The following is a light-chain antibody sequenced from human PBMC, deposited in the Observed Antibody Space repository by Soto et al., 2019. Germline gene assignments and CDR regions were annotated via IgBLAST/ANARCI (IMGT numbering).Light chain of an antibody. CDR1: QSIGYW. CDR3: QQYNSFSKT. CDR2: AAS. Sequence: DIQMTQSPSRLSASVGDRVTITCRASQSIGYWLAWYQQKPGKAPNLLIYAASTLETGVPSRFSGSGYGTEFTLTIARLKPDDSASYYCQQYNSFSKTFDRGTKVDIK. V-gene: IGKV1-5*01. J-gene: IGKJ1*01.